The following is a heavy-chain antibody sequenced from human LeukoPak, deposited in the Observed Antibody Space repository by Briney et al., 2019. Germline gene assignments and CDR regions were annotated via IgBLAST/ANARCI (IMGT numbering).Heavy chain of an antibody. J-gene: IGHJ4*02. CDR2: IYHTGST. Sequence: SETLSLTCSVSGGPITEYYWSWIRQPPGKGLEWIGYIYHTGSTNYSPSLKSRVTMSVDASRNQFSLKLVSVIAADTAVYYCARDRGSTGYYYLDSWGQGILVTVSS. D-gene: IGHD6-19*01. CDR1: GGPITEYY. CDR3: ARDRGSTGYYYLDS. V-gene: IGHV4-59*01.